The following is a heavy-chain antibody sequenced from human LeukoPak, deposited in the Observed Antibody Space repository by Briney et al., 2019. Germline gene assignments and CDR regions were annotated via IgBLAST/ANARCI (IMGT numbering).Heavy chain of an antibody. V-gene: IGHV4-4*07. Sequence: SETLSLTCTVSGGSIRNFFWSWIRQPAGKGLEWIGRIYATGTTNYNPSLKSRVTMSIDTSKNQFSLRVTSVTAADTAVYYCTTVGSSGWFSFDDWGQGTLDTVSS. CDR3: TTVGSSGWFSFDD. J-gene: IGHJ4*02. CDR1: GGSIRNFF. CDR2: IYATGTT. D-gene: IGHD6-19*01.